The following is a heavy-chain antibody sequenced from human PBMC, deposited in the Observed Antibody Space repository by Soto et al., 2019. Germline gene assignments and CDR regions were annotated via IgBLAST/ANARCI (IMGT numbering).Heavy chain of an antibody. CDR3: ANRCIAVAGCRAFDI. CDR1: GGTFSSYA. CDR2: IIPIFGTA. D-gene: IGHD6-19*01. V-gene: IGHV1-69*06. Sequence: GASVKVSCKASGGTFSSYAISWVRQAPGQGLEWMGGIIPIFGTANYAQKFQGRVTITADKSTSTAYMELSSLRSEDTAVYYCANRCIAVAGCRAFDIWGQGTMVTVSS. J-gene: IGHJ3*02.